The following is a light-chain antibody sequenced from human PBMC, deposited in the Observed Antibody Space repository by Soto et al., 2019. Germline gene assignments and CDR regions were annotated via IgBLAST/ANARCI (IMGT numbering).Light chain of an antibody. V-gene: IGKV1-5*03. CDR1: QSISSW. CDR3: QQYERYPMT. CDR2: KAS. Sequence: DSQMTQYPSTLSASLGDRVTITCRASQSISSWLAWYQQKPGKAPKLLISKASTLQSGVPPRFSGSGYGTEFTLTISSLQPDDFATYYCQQYERYPMTFGGGTKVEIK. J-gene: IGKJ4*01.